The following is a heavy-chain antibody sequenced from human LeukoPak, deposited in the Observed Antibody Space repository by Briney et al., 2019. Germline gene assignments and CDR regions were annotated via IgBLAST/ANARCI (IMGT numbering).Heavy chain of an antibody. Sequence: ASVKDSCKASGYTYTSYYMHWLRQAPGQGLEWMGLINPTGGSTGYAQKFQGRVTMTRDMSTSTDYMELSSLRSEDTAIYYCARDNSVGDNAWWFDPWGQGTLVTVSS. CDR1: GYTYTSYY. CDR3: ARDNSVGDNAWWFDP. J-gene: IGHJ5*02. D-gene: IGHD1-26*01. CDR2: INPTGGST. V-gene: IGHV1-46*01.